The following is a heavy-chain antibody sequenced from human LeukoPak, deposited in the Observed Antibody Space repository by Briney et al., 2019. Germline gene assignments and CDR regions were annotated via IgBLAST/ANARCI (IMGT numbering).Heavy chain of an antibody. CDR3: ASNLNYYDSSGYFDYYGMDV. CDR1: RFTFSSYT. CDR2: ISSSGSYI. V-gene: IGHV3-21*06. D-gene: IGHD3-22*01. Sequence: GGSLRLSCAASRFTFSSYTMTWVRQAPGKGLEWVSSISSSGSYIDYSDSVKGRFTISRDNAKNSLYLQMNSLRAEDTAVYYCASNLNYYDSSGYFDYYGMDVWGQGTTVTVSS. J-gene: IGHJ6*02.